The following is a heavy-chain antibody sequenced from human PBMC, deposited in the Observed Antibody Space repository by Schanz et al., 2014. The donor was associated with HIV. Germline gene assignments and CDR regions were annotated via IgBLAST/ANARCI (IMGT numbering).Heavy chain of an antibody. Sequence: QLQLQESGSRLVKPSQTLSLTCGVYGGSFSGYYWSWIRQPPGKGLEWIGEINHGGSTNYNPSLKSRVTISVDTSNNQFSLRLNSVTAADTAVYYCARDSTMDYFDYWGQGTLVTVSS. J-gene: IGHJ4*02. CDR3: ARDSTMDYFDY. CDR2: INHGGST. CDR1: GGSFSGYY. D-gene: IGHD3-3*02. V-gene: IGHV4-34*09.